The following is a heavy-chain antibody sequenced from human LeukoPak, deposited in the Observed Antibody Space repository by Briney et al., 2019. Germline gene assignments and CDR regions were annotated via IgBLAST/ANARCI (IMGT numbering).Heavy chain of an antibody. CDR3: ARSIVDSSGRDY. Sequence: PSETLSLTCAVSGGSISSSNWWSWVRQAPGKGLEWVSVIYSGGSTYYADSVKGRFTISRDNAKNSLYLQMNSLRAEDTAVYYCARSIVDSSGRDYWGQGTLVTVSS. J-gene: IGHJ4*02. D-gene: IGHD3-22*01. CDR1: GGSISSSNW. V-gene: IGHV3-53*01. CDR2: IYSGGST.